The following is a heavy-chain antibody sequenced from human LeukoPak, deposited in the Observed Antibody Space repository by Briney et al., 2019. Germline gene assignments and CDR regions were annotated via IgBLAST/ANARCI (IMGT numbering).Heavy chain of an antibody. CDR3: ARSRVTADFDN. D-gene: IGHD2-21*02. CDR2: KSYYGSNQ. V-gene: IGHV3-30*04. J-gene: IGHJ4*02. CDR1: GFTLSNYA. Sequence: LTGGALRLSCAAPGFTLSNYAMHRVPQAPGKGLEREAVKSYYGSNQYYADAEKGGFTVSRDNSENTLYLQMNRLRAEDTAVYYCARSRVTADFDNWGQGTMVTVSS.